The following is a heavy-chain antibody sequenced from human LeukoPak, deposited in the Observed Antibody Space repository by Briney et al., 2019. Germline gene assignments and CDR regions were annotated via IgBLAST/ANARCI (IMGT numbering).Heavy chain of an antibody. CDR3: AKDQGSSGIYYFDY. D-gene: IGHD3-22*01. CDR1: GFTFSSYW. J-gene: IGHJ4*02. CDR2: IKQDGSEK. V-gene: IGHV3-7*01. Sequence: GGSLRLSCAASGFTFSSYWMSWVRQAPGKGLEWVANIKQDGSEKYYVDSVKGRFTISRDNSKNTLYLQMNSLRAEDTAVYYCAKDQGSSGIYYFDYWGQGTLVTVSS.